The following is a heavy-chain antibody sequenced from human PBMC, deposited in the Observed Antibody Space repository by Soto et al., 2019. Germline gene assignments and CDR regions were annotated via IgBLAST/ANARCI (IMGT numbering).Heavy chain of an antibody. D-gene: IGHD2-15*01. V-gene: IGHV3-21*01. CDR2: ISSSSSYI. J-gene: IGHJ6*02. CDR3: ARDFLLGYCSGGSCYSEPPPPFQYYGMDV. CDR1: GFTFSSYS. Sequence: PGGSLRLSCAASGFTFSSYSMNWVRQAPGKGLEWVSSISSSSSYIYYADSVKGRFTISRDNAKNSLYLQMNSLRAEDTAVYYCARDFLLGYCSGGSCYSEPPPPFQYYGMDVWGQGTTVTVYS.